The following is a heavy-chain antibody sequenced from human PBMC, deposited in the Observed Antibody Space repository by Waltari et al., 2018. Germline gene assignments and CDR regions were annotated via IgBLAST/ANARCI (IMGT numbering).Heavy chain of an antibody. CDR3: ARQAAAWFPYYYYYMDV. D-gene: IGHD6-13*01. CDR2: INHSGST. CDR1: GGSFSGYY. J-gene: IGHJ6*03. Sequence: QVQLQQWGAGLLKPSETLSLTCAVYGGSFSGYYFSWIRQPPGKGLEWIGEINHSGSTNYNPFLKSRVTISVDTSKNQFSLKLSSVTAADTAVYYCARQAAAWFPYYYYYMDVWGKGTTVTVSS. V-gene: IGHV4-34*01.